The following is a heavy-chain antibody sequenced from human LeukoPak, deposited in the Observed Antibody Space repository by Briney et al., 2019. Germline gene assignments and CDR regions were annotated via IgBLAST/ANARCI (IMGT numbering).Heavy chain of an antibody. CDR2: IIPIFGTA. CDR1: GGTFSSYA. CDR3: ARDLYGELGWFDP. V-gene: IGHV1-69*13. Sequence: SAKVSCKASGGTFSSYAISWVRQAPGQGLEWMGGIIPIFGTANYAQKFQGRVTITADESTSTAYMELSSLRSEDTAVYYRARDLYGELGWFDPWGQGTLVTVSS. D-gene: IGHD1-26*01. J-gene: IGHJ5*02.